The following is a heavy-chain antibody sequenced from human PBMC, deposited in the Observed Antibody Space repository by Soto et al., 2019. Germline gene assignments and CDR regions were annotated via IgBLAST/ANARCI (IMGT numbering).Heavy chain of an antibody. V-gene: IGHV3-74*01. CDR2: INRDGSSA. D-gene: IGHD6-13*01. Sequence: PGGSLRLSCAASGFTFSSYWMHWVRQAPGKGLEWVSRINRDGSSANYAGSVKGRFTMSRDNAKNTLYLQLNSLRAEDTAVYFCAKSLVEAVSGTYPDWGQGTAVTVSS. J-gene: IGHJ4*02. CDR3: AKSLVEAVSGTYPD. CDR1: GFTFSSYW.